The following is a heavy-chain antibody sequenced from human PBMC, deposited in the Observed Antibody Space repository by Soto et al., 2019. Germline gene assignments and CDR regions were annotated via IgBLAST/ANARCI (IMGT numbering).Heavy chain of an antibody. D-gene: IGHD1-1*01. Sequence: SGGSLRLSCRTSGFTFSNYGMSWVRQAPGKGLEWVSGISGSGGSTYYADSVKGRFAISRDNSKNTPYLQINSLRVEDTAVYYCARMQGPTAYYYAMDVWGQGTTVTVSS. V-gene: IGHV3-23*01. CDR3: ARMQGPTAYYYAMDV. CDR2: ISGSGGST. CDR1: GFTFSNYG. J-gene: IGHJ6*02.